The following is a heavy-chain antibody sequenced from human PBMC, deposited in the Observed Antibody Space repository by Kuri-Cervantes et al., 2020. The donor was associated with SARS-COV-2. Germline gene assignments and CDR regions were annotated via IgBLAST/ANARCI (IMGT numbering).Heavy chain of an antibody. V-gene: IGHV3-48*04. CDR2: ISSSSSTI. D-gene: IGHD7-27*01. J-gene: IGHJ4*02. Sequence: GGSLRLSCAASGFTFSSYAMSWVRQAPGKGLEWVSAISSSSSTIFYADSVKGRFTISRDNAKNSLYLQMNSLRAEDTAVYYCARDLRLGKSLDYWGQGTLVTVSS. CDR3: ARDLRLGKSLDY. CDR1: GFTFSSYA.